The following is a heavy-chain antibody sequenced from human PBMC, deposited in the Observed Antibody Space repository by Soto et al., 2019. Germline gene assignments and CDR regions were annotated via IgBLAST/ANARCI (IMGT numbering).Heavy chain of an antibody. V-gene: IGHV3-7*03. CDR2: MKPDGGEI. CDR1: GFSFGNYW. Sequence: PXGSLRRSCADSGFSFGNYWMSWVRQPPGKGLEWVANMKPDGGEINYVDSVKGRLTISRDNAKNSLYLQMNSLRVEDTAVYYCGTDRGYSSFEYWGQGTPVTSPQ. D-gene: IGHD4-4*01. CDR3: GTDRGYSSFEY. J-gene: IGHJ4*02.